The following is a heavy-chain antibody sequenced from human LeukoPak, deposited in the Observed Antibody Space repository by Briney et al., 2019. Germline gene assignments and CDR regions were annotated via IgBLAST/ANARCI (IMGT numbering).Heavy chain of an antibody. V-gene: IGHV3-30*02. CDR2: IWYDGKNK. CDR1: GFTFSSYG. Sequence: GGPLRLSCAASGFTFSSYGMHWVRRAPGKGLEWVALIWYDGKNKYYADSVKGRFTISRDNAKNSLYLQMNSLRAEDTALYYCAKDPHSSGYYFFDYWGQGTLVTVSS. D-gene: IGHD3-22*01. CDR3: AKDPHSSGYYFFDY. J-gene: IGHJ4*02.